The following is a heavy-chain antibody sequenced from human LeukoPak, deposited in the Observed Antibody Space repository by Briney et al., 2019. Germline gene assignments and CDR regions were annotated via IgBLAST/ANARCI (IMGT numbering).Heavy chain of an antibody. CDR2: IKEDGSDE. V-gene: IGHV3-7*04. Sequence: GGSLRLSCAASGFTFSTYWMSWVRQAPGKGLEWVANIKEDGSDENYVDSVKGRFTISRDNAKDSLYLQLNSLRAEDTAVYYCARDRRYGLSYFDYWGQGTLVTVSS. D-gene: IGHD3-9*01. CDR1: GFTFSTYW. CDR3: ARDRRYGLSYFDY. J-gene: IGHJ4*02.